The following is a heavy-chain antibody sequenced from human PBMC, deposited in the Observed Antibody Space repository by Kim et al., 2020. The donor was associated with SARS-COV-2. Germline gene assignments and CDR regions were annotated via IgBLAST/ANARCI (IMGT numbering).Heavy chain of an antibody. D-gene: IGHD3-22*01. CDR1: GGSISSYY. V-gene: IGHV4-59*01. J-gene: IGHJ6*02. CDR2: IYYSGST. CDR3: ARTYYYDSSGYPLYYYYGRDV. Sequence: SETLSLTCTVSGGSISSYYWSWIRQPPGKGLEWIGYIYYSGSTNYNPSLKSRVTISVDTSKNQFSLQLSSVTAADTAVYYCARTYYYDSSGYPLYYYYGRDVGRQGTTVTVSS.